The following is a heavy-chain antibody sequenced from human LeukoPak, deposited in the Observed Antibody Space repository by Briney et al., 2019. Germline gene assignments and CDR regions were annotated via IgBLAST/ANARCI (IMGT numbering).Heavy chain of an antibody. CDR1: GYTFTSYG. CDR3: ATDLSGSYSAGGY. Sequence: ASVKVSCKASGYTFTSYGINWVRQATGQGLEWMGWMNPNSGNTGYAQKFQGRVTMTEDTSTDTAYMELSSLRSEGTAVYYCATDLSGSYSAGGYWGQGTLVTVSS. D-gene: IGHD1-26*01. V-gene: IGHV1-8*01. CDR2: MNPNSGNT. J-gene: IGHJ4*02.